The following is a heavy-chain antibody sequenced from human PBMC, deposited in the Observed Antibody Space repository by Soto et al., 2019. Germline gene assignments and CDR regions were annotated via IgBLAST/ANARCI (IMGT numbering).Heavy chain of an antibody. CDR2: INHSVST. V-gene: IGHV4-34*01. CDR3: ARGRGKGIFGVVPYDY. Sequence: QVQLQQWGAGLLKPSETLSLTCAVYGGSFSGYYWSWIRQPPGKGLEWIGEINHSVSTNSNPSLKSRVTISVDTPKNQFSLKLSSVTAANTAVYYCARGRGKGIFGVVPYDYWGQGTLVTVSS. D-gene: IGHD3-3*01. CDR1: GGSFSGYY. J-gene: IGHJ4*02.